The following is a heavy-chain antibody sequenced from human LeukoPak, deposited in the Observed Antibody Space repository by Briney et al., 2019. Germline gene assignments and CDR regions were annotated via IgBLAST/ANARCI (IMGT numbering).Heavy chain of an antibody. D-gene: IGHD5-18*01. J-gene: IGHJ5*02. Sequence: SETLSLTCAVSGHSISSDYYWGWIRQPRGEGLEWIGSISHSGNTYYNPSLRSRVTISVDTSKNQFSLKLTFVTAADTAVYYCAREGPNNFGYHHHWGQGTLVTVSS. CDR1: GHSISSDYY. CDR2: ISHSGNT. V-gene: IGHV4-38-2*02. CDR3: AREGPNNFGYHHH.